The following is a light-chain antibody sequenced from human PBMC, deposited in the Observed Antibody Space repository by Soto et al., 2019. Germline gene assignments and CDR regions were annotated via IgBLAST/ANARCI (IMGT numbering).Light chain of an antibody. V-gene: IGLV2-14*01. J-gene: IGLJ2*01. CDR1: SSDDGGYNY. CDR3: SSYTSSSTLVV. Sequence: QSVLTQPASVSGSPGQSITISCTGTSSDDGGYNYVSWYQHHPGKAPKLMIYEVSNRPSGVSNRFSGSKSGNTASLTISGLQAEDEADYYCSSYTSSSTLVVFGGGTKLTVL. CDR2: EVS.